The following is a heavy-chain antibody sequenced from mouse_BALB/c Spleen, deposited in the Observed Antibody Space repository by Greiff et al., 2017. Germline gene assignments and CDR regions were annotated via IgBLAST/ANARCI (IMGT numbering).Heavy chain of an antibody. CDR1: GFTFSSYA. CDR3: ARSDGSSSFAY. Sequence: DVQLVESGGGLVKPGGSLKLSCAASGFTFSSYAMSWVRQTPEKRLEWVATISSGGSYTYYPDSVKGRFTISRDNAKNTLYLQMSSLRSEDTAMYYCARSDGSSSFAYWGQGTLVTVSA. CDR2: ISSGGSYT. D-gene: IGHD1-1*01. J-gene: IGHJ3*01. V-gene: IGHV5-9-3*01.